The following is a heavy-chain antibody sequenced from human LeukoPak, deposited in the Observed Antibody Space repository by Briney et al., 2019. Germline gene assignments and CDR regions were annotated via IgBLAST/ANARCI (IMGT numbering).Heavy chain of an antibody. J-gene: IGHJ5*02. D-gene: IGHD6-13*01. Sequence: PGGSLRLSCAASGFIFNTYSMNWIRQAPGKGLEWVSSISSSDTFINYADSVKGRFTISRDNSKNSLYLQMNSLRAEDTAVYYCARDAGPLFDPWGRGTLVTVSS. CDR3: ARDAGPLFDP. CDR2: ISSSDTFI. V-gene: IGHV3-21*01. CDR1: GFIFNTYS.